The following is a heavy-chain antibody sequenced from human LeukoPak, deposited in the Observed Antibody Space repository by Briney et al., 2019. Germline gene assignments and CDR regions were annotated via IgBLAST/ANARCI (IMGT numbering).Heavy chain of an antibody. CDR1: GYTFTGYY. V-gene: IGHV1-2*02. D-gene: IGHD6-13*01. Sequence: ASVTVSCKASGYTFTGYYMHWVRQAPGQGLEWMGWINPNSGGTNYAPKFQGRVTMTRDTSISTAYMELSRLRSDDTAVYYCARFSSSWYEDDAFDIWGQGTMVTVSS. CDR2: INPNSGGT. J-gene: IGHJ3*02. CDR3: ARFSSSWYEDDAFDI.